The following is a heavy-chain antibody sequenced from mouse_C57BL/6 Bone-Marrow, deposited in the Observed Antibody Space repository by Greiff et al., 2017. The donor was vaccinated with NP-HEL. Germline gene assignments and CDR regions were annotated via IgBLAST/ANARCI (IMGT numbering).Heavy chain of an antibody. V-gene: IGHV1-61*01. J-gene: IGHJ4*01. Sequence: QVQLQQSGAELVRPGSSVKLSCKASGYTFTSYWMDWVKQRPGQGLEWIGNIYPSDSETHYNQKFKDKATLTVDKSSSTAYMQLSSLTSEDSAVYYCARDGNYAMDYWDQGTSVTVSS. CDR1: GYTFTSYW. CDR3: ARDGNYAMDY. D-gene: IGHD2-1*01. CDR2: IYPSDSET.